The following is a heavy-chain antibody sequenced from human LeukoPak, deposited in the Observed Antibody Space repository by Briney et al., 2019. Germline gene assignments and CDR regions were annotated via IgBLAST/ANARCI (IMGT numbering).Heavy chain of an antibody. CDR3: ASPNYDILTGYRDAFDI. CDR2: IIPIFDTA. CDR1: GGTFSSYA. D-gene: IGHD3-9*01. V-gene: IGHV1-69*01. Sequence: SGKVSCKASGGTFSSYAISWVRQAPGQGLEWMGGIIPIFDTANYAQKFQGRVTITADESTSTAYMELSSLRSEDTAVYYCASPNYDILTGYRDAFDIWGQGTMVTVCS. J-gene: IGHJ3*02.